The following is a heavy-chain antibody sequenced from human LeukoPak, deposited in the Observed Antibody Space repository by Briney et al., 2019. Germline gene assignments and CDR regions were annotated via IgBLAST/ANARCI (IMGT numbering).Heavy chain of an antibody. CDR2: INPNSGGT. V-gene: IGHV1-2*02. CDR3: ARAVITMVRGATSY. Sequence: ASVKVSCKASGYTFTGYYMHWVRQAPGQGLEWMGWINPNSGGTNYAQKFQGRVTMTRDTSISTAYMELSRLRSDDTAVYYCARAVITMVRGATSYWGQGTLVTVSS. J-gene: IGHJ4*02. CDR1: GYTFTGYY. D-gene: IGHD3-10*01.